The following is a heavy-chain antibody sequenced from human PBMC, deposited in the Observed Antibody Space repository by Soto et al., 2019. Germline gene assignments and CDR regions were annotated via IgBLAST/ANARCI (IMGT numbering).Heavy chain of an antibody. CDR3: ARSRVRSSSWDPNWFDP. CDR1: GGSISSYY. CDR2: IYYSGST. Sequence: SETLSLTCTVSGGSISSYYWSWIRQPPGKGLEWIGYIYYSGSTNYNPSLKSRVTISVDTSKNQFSLKLSSVTAADTAVYYCARSRVRSSSWDPNWFDPWGQGTLVTVSS. V-gene: IGHV4-59*01. J-gene: IGHJ5*02. D-gene: IGHD6-13*01.